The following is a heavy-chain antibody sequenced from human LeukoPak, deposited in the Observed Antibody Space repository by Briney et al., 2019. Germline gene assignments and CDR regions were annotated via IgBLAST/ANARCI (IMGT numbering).Heavy chain of an antibody. J-gene: IGHJ4*02. CDR2: INPNSGGT. CDR3: ARSLSSSWYQSLSSH. V-gene: IGHV1-2*02. CDR1: GYTFTGYY. Sequence: ASVKVSCKASGYTFTGYYMHWVRQAPGQGLEWMGWINPNSGGTNYAQKFQGRVTMTRDTSISTAYMELSRLRSDDTAVYYCARSLSSSWYQSLSSHWGQGTLVTVSS. D-gene: IGHD6-13*01.